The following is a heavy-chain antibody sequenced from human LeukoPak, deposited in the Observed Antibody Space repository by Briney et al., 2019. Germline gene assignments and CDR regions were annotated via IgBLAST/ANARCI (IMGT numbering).Heavy chain of an antibody. CDR2: ISSSSSTI. CDR3: ASSRDFWSGWSD. J-gene: IGHJ4*02. CDR1: GFTFSSYS. D-gene: IGHD3-3*01. Sequence: GGSLRLSCAASGFTFSSYSMNWVRQAPGKGLEWVSYISSSSSTIYYADSVKGRFTISRDNAKNSLYLQMNSLRAEDTAVYYCASSRDFWSGWSDWGQGTLFTVSS. V-gene: IGHV3-48*01.